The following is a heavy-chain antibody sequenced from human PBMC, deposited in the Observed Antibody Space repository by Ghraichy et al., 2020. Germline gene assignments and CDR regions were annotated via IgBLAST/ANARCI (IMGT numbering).Heavy chain of an antibody. CDR3: ARQGRYGASGSLDY. V-gene: IGHV4-59*01. D-gene: IGHD1-26*01. Sequence: LETLSLTCTVSGGSINSYYWSWIRQPPGKGLEYIRYVYYSGSTTYNPSLKSRVTISVDTSKNQVSLKLTSVTAADTAVYYCARQGRYGASGSLDYWGQGTLVTVSS. J-gene: IGHJ4*02. CDR2: VYYSGST. CDR1: GGSINSYY.